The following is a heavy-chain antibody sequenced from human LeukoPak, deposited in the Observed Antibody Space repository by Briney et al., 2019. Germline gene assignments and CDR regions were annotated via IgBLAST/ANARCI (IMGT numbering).Heavy chain of an antibody. J-gene: IGHJ4*02. CDR1: GGSFSGYY. Sequence: PSETLSLTCAVYGGSFSGYYWSWIRQPPGKGLEWIGEINHSGSTNCNPSLKSRVTISVDTSKNQFSLKLSSVTAADTAVYYCARVGRKRITIFGVVRAPFDYWGQGTLVTVSS. CDR3: ARVGRKRITIFGVVRAPFDY. D-gene: IGHD3-3*01. CDR2: INHSGST. V-gene: IGHV4-34*01.